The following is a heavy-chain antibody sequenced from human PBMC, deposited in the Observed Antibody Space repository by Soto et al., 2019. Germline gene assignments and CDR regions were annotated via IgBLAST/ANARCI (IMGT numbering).Heavy chain of an antibody. Sequence: SETLSLTCAVYGGPFSGYYWSWIRQPPGKGLEWIGEINHSGSTNYNPSLKSRVTISVDTSKNRFSLKLSSVTAADTAVYYCAREESAAAGKGDWFDPWGQGTLVTVSS. CDR3: AREESAAAGKGDWFDP. V-gene: IGHV4-34*01. CDR1: GGPFSGYY. CDR2: INHSGST. D-gene: IGHD6-13*01. J-gene: IGHJ5*02.